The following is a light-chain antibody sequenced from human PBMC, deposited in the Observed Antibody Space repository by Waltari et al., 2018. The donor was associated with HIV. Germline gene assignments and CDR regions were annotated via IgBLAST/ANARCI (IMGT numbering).Light chain of an antibody. Sequence: QSALTQPASVSGSPGQSITISCIGTSSDIGTYNYVSWSQQQSGQAPQLLIFDVNSRPSGGPDRFSGSKSGSAAALTISGLQPEDEADYFCSSYTSRTTLMFGGGTTVTV. V-gene: IGLV2-14*03. J-gene: IGLJ3*02. CDR3: SSYTSRTTLM. CDR2: DVN. CDR1: SSDIGTYNY.